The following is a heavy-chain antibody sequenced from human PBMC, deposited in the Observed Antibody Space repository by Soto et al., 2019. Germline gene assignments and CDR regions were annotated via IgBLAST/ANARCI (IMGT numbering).Heavy chain of an antibody. V-gene: IGHV3-48*01. Sequence: VSWTAAGLRFSDYGMNWVRQATGRGLEWVSYISSSSFTIHYADSVEGRFAISRDNAKNSLYLQMNSLRAEDTAVYYCARDYHDFWSGHFDYWGQGALDTVSS. CDR2: ISSSSFTI. J-gene: IGHJ4*02. CDR3: ARDYHDFWSGHFDY. CDR1: GLRFSDYG. D-gene: IGHD3-3*01.